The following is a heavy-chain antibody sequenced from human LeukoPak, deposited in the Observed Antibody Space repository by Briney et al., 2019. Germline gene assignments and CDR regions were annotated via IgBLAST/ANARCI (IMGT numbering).Heavy chain of an antibody. CDR1: GFTFSSYA. CDR3: AKNPRGHQLRGYYYYGMDV. V-gene: IGHV3-23*01. Sequence: PGGSLRLSCAASGFTFSSYAMSWVRQAPGKGLEWVSAISGSGGSTYYADSVKGRFTISRDNSKNTLYLQMNSLRAEDTAVYYCAKNPRGHQLRGYYYYGMDVWGQGTTVTVSS. D-gene: IGHD2-2*01. CDR2: ISGSGGST. J-gene: IGHJ6*02.